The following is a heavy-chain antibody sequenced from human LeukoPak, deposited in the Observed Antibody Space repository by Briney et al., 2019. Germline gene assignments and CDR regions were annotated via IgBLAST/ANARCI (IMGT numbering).Heavy chain of an antibody. D-gene: IGHD1-14*01. CDR3: ARESQAAEFDY. J-gene: IGHJ4*02. CDR1: GYTFTSYY. CDR2: INPSGGST. V-gene: IGHV1-46*01. Sequence: ASVKVSCKASGYTFTSYYMHWVRQAPGQGLEWMGIINPSGGSTSYAQKFQGRVTMTRDTSTSTVYMELSSLRSDDTVVYYCARESQAAEFDYWGQGTLVTVSS.